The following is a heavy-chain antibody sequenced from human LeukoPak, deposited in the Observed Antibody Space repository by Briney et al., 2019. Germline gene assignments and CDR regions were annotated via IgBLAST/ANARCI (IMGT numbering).Heavy chain of an antibody. CDR1: GVTFSSYS. D-gene: IGHD3-10*01. Sequence: PGGSLRLSCAASGVTFSSYSMNWVRQAPGKGLEWFSSISSSSSYIYYADSVKGRFTISRDNAKTALYPQMNSQRAEDTAVYYCATVTYYGSGIDYWGQGTLATVSS. CDR3: ATVTYYGSGIDY. V-gene: IGHV3-21*01. CDR2: ISSSSSYI. J-gene: IGHJ4*02.